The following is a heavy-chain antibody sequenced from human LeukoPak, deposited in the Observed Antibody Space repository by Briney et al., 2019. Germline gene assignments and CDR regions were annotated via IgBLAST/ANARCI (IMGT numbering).Heavy chain of an antibody. D-gene: IGHD1-26*01. CDR3: ARWVGATGILDY. CDR1: GFTFSSYA. V-gene: IGHV3-33*08. Sequence: GRSLRLSCAASGFTFSSYAMHWVRQAPGKGLEWVAVIWYDGSNKYYADSVKGRFTISRDNSKNTLYLQMNSLRAEDTAVYYCARWVGATGILDYWGQGTLVTVSS. CDR2: IWYDGSNK. J-gene: IGHJ4*02.